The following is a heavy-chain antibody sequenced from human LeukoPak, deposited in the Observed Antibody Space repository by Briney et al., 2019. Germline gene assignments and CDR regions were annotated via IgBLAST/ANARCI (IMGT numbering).Heavy chain of an antibody. CDR3: STGLIPTTGYY. CDR1: EFTFKNAW. J-gene: IGHJ4*02. D-gene: IGHD1-1*01. V-gene: IGHV3-15*01. CDR2: IRSKTDGGTT. Sequence: PGGSLRLSCAASEFTFKNAWMHWVRQAPGKGLEWVGRIRSKTDGGTTDYAAPVRDRFTISRDDSKNMLYLQMNSLKTEDTAVYYCSTGLIPTTGYYWGQGTLVAVSS.